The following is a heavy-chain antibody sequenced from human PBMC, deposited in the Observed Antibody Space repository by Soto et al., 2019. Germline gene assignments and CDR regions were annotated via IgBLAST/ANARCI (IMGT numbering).Heavy chain of an antibody. J-gene: IGHJ4*02. CDR1: GFTFSSYG. Sequence: GGSLRLSCAASGFTFSSYGMHWVRQAPGKGLEWVSAISGSGGSTYYADSVKGRFTISRDNSKNTLYLQMNSLRAEDTAVYYCAKMMGTQNGYFDYWGQGTLVTVSS. CDR2: ISGSGGST. CDR3: AKMMGTQNGYFDY. V-gene: IGHV3-23*01. D-gene: IGHD7-27*01.